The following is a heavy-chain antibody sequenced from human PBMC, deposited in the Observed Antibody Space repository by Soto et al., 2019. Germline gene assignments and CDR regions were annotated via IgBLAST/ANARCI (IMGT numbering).Heavy chain of an antibody. J-gene: IGHJ4*02. V-gene: IGHV3-72*01. CDR1: GFTFSDHF. Sequence: EVQLVESGGGLVQPGGSLRLSCAASGFTFSDHFMDWVRQAPGKGLEWVGRTRNKVDGYSIEYAASVKGRFTISSDDSRNALYLQMNSLKPEDTAVYYCAGLIGDSMGESYGLPLWGQGTLVIVSS. CDR3: AGLIGDSMGESYGLPL. D-gene: IGHD5-18*01. CDR2: TRNKVDGYSI.